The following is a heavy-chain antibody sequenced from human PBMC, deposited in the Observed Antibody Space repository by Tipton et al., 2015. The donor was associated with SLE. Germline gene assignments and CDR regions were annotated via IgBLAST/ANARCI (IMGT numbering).Heavy chain of an antibody. J-gene: IGHJ3*02. Sequence: TLSLTCTVSGGSISTYYWSWIRQPPKQGLEWIGSIYYSGSTYYNSSLKSRVTISVDTSKNQFSLRLSSVTAADTAVYYCARDYYGSGFDAFDIWGQGTMVTVSS. CDR3: ARDYYGSGFDAFDI. CDR1: GGSISTYY. D-gene: IGHD3-10*01. CDR2: IYYSGST. V-gene: IGHV4-59*01.